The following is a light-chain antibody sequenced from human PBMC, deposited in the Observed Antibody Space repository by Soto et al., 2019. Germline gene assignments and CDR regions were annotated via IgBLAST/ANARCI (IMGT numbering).Light chain of an antibody. Sequence: IVLTHSPATLSLSPVQTASLSFRASQSVSSYLAWYQQKAGQAPRLLIYEGSNRATGIPTRFSGSGSGTDFTLTISGLEPEDFAVYYCQQYGSSGLTFGGGTKVDIK. V-gene: IGKV3-11*01. CDR2: EGS. CDR3: QQYGSSGLT. CDR1: QSVSSY. J-gene: IGKJ4*01.